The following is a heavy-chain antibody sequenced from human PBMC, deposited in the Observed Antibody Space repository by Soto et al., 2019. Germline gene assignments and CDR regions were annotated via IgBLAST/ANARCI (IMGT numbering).Heavy chain of an antibody. CDR1: GFTFSNYG. CDR3: ASDLVGASDSYGLDV. CDR2: IWHDGNNK. V-gene: IGHV3-33*01. D-gene: IGHD1-26*01. Sequence: GGSLRLSCAASGFTFSNYGMHWVRQAPGKGLEWVAIIWHDGNNKYYADSVRGRFIISRDNSKNRLYLQMDSLRAEDTAVYYCASDLVGASDSYGLDVWGQGTPVTVS. J-gene: IGHJ6*02.